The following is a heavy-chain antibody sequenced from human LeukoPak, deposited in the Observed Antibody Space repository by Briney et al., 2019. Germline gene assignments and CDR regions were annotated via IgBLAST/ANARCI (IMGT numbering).Heavy chain of an antibody. D-gene: IGHD2-2*01. CDR3: ARYTRKGAFCSSISCYYGMDV. CDR2: IRNEAKSYTT. CDR1: GFTFSDHY. V-gene: IGHV3-72*01. J-gene: IGHJ6*02. Sequence: GGSLRLSCAASGFTFSDHYMDWVRQAPGKGLEWVGRIRNEAKSYTTEYAASVKGRFTISRDDSKNSLYLQMNGLKTEDTAVYYCARYTRKGAFCSSISCYYGMDVWGQGTTVTVSS.